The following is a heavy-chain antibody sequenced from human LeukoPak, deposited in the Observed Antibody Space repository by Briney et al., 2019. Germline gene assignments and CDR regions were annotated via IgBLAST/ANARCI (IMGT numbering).Heavy chain of an antibody. Sequence: GASVKVSCKASGYTFTSYAMHWVRQAPGQRLEWMGWINAGNGNTKYSQKFQGRVTITRDTSASTAYMELSSLRSEDTAVYYCARGPLPYSSSGYFDYWGQGTLVTVSS. J-gene: IGHJ4*02. CDR3: ARGPLPYSSSGYFDY. CDR1: GYTFTSYA. D-gene: IGHD6-6*01. V-gene: IGHV1-3*01. CDR2: INAGNGNT.